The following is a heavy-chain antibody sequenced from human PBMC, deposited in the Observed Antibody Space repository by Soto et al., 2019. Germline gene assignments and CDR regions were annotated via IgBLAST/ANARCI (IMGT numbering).Heavy chain of an antibody. D-gene: IGHD3-22*01. CDR1: GGTFSSYA. CDR2: IIPIFGTA. V-gene: IGHV1-69*12. J-gene: IGHJ5*02. CDR3: AGLYYDSSGNWFDP. Sequence: QVQLVQSGAEVKKPGSSVKVSCKASGGTFSSYAISWVRQAPGQGLEWMGGIIPIFGTANYAQKLQGRVTISADASTSTAYMELSSLRSEDTAVYYCAGLYYDSSGNWFDPWGQGTLVTVSS.